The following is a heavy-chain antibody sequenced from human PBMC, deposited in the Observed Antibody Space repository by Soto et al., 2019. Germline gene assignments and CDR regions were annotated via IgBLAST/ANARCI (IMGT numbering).Heavy chain of an antibody. V-gene: IGHV3-21*04. CDR2: ISSSSASI. CDR3: VRTSSY. D-gene: IGHD2-2*01. CDR1: GFIFSSHT. Sequence: PVGFLRLSCAASGFIFSSHTMNWVRQAPGKGLEWVSSISSSSASIYYADSVKGRFTISRDNSKNTLFLQMNSLRAEDTAVYYCVRTSSYWGQGTRVTVSS. J-gene: IGHJ4*02.